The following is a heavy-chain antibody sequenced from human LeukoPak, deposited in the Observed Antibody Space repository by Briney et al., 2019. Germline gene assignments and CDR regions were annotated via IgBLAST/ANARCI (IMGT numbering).Heavy chain of an antibody. Sequence: ASVKVSCKTSGFTFTKHGISWVRQAPGQGLEWMGWISAYNGDTCYAQKFQGRLTMTTDTSTSTAHMDLWGLRSDDTAVYYCAREHDNKVRYYNGMDVWGQGTTVTVSS. CDR3: AREHDNKVRYYNGMDV. D-gene: IGHD3-22*01. V-gene: IGHV1-18*01. J-gene: IGHJ6*02. CDR2: ISAYNGDT. CDR1: GFTFTKHG.